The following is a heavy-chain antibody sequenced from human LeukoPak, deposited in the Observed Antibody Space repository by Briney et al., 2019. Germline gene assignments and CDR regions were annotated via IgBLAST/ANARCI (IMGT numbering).Heavy chain of an antibody. Sequence: GGSLRLSCAASGFTVSSNYMSWVRQAPGKGLEWVSVLYSGGSTYYADSVKGRFTISRDDSKNMLYLLMNSLRAEDTAVYYCARVAGHYYYYYMDVWGKGTTVTVSS. CDR3: ARVAGHYYYYYMDV. D-gene: IGHD6-19*01. V-gene: IGHV3-53*01. CDR2: LYSGGST. CDR1: GFTVSSNY. J-gene: IGHJ6*03.